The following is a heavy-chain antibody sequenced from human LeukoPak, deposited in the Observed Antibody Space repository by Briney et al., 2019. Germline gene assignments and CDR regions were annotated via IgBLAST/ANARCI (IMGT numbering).Heavy chain of an antibody. D-gene: IGHD2-2*01. CDR2: IYYSGST. Sequence: PSETLSLTCSVSGGSISSYYWSWIRRPPGKGLEYIGYIYYSGSTNYNPSLKSRVTISVDTSKDQFSLNLTSVTAADTAVYYCARLKCISTTCPSRYVMDVWGQGTTVTVSS. V-gene: IGHV4-59*01. CDR3: ARLKCISTTCPSRYVMDV. J-gene: IGHJ6*02. CDR1: GGSISSYY.